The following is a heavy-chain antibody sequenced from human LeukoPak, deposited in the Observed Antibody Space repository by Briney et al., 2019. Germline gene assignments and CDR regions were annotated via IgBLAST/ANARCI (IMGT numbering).Heavy chain of an antibody. Sequence: GRSLRLSCAASGFTFDDYAMHWVRQAPGKGLERVTGISWNSGSIGYADSVKGRFTISRDNAKNTLYLQMNSLRAEDTAVYYCARGGSGWYGSDAFDIWGQGTMVTVSS. CDR2: ISWNSGSI. V-gene: IGHV3-9*01. CDR1: GFTFDDYA. CDR3: ARGGSGWYGSDAFDI. J-gene: IGHJ3*02. D-gene: IGHD6-19*01.